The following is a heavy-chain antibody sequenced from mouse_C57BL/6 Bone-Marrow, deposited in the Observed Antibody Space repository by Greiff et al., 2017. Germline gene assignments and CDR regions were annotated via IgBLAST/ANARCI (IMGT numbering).Heavy chain of an antibody. D-gene: IGHD2-3*01. CDR1: GYTFTSYG. Sequence: QVQLQQSGAELARPGASVKLSCKASGYTFTSYGISWVKQRTGQGLEWIGEIYPRSGNTYYNEKFKGKATLTADKSSSTAYMELRSLTSEDSAVYFCASWIYDGYYYYAMDYWGQGTSVTVSS. CDR3: ASWIYDGYYYYAMDY. J-gene: IGHJ4*01. CDR2: IYPRSGNT. V-gene: IGHV1-81*01.